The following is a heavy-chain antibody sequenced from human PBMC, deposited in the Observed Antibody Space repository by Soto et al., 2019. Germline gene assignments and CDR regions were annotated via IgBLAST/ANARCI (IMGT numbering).Heavy chain of an antibody. CDR1: GFTFSTYA. Sequence: GGSLRLSYAASGFTFSTYAMTWVRQAPGKGLAWLSSISGSGSTYYADSVKGRFTISRDNSKNTLYLQMNSLRAEDTAVYYCAKVISTSGSSLWGRGTLVTVSS. CDR2: ISGSGST. V-gene: IGHV3-23*01. D-gene: IGHD3-10*01. J-gene: IGHJ4*02. CDR3: AKVISTSGSSL.